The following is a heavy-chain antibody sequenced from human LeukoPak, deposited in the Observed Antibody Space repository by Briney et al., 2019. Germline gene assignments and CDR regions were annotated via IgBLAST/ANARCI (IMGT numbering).Heavy chain of an antibody. CDR1: GGTFSSYA. Sequence: SVKVSCKASGGTFSSYAISWVRQAPGQGLEWMGRIIPILGIANYAQKFQGRVTITADKSTSTAYMELSSLRSEDTAVYYCARRKAAAGDDYMDVWGKGTPVTVSS. CDR2: IIPILGIA. V-gene: IGHV1-69*04. J-gene: IGHJ6*03. CDR3: ARRKAAAGDDYMDV. D-gene: IGHD6-13*01.